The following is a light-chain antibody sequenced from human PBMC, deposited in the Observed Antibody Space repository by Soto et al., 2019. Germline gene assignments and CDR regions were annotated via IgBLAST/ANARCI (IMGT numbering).Light chain of an antibody. CDR3: QQYYSILGP. Sequence: DIVMTQSPDSLAVSLGERATIICKSSQSILYSSSNNNYLAWYQQKPGQPPKLLIYWASTRASGVPDRFSGSGSGTDFTLTISSLQAEDVAVYYCQQYYSILGPFGQGTKVEIK. J-gene: IGKJ1*01. CDR1: QSILYSSSNNNY. CDR2: WAS. V-gene: IGKV4-1*01.